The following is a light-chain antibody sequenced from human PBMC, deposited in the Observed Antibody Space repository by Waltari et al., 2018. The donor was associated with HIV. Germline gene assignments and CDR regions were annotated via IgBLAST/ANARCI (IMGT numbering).Light chain of an antibody. CDR3: QQYNNWIT. CDR1: QSVGSN. CDR2: GAS. J-gene: IGKJ5*01. Sequence: EIVMTQSPATLSVSPGERATLSCRASQSVGSNLAWYQQNPGQAPRLLIYGASTRATGIPARFSGSGSGTEFTLTISSLQSEDFAVYYCQQYNNWITFGQGTRLEIK. V-gene: IGKV3-15*01.